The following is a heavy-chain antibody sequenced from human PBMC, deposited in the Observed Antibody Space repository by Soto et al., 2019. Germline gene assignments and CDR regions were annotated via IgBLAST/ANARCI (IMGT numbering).Heavy chain of an antibody. CDR2: IYSRGGT. V-gene: IGHV3-66*01. D-gene: IGHD1-26*01. Sequence: EVQVVESGGDLVQPGGSLRLSCAASGFTVSNNYMTWVRQAPGKGLEWVSLIYSRGGTDYADSVKGRFTISRDNSKNMVYLQMNSLRVEDTAVYYCARGGSGSQTVGYWGQGARVTVSS. CDR1: GFTVSNNY. CDR3: ARGGSGSQTVGY. J-gene: IGHJ4*02.